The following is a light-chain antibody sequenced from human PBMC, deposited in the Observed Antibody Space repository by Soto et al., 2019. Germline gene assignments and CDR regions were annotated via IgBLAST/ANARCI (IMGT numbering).Light chain of an antibody. CDR1: QSVSSSF. Sequence: EIVLTQSPGTLSLSPGERATLSCRASQSVSSSFLAWYQQKVGQAPRLLIYGASSRATGIPDRFSGSGSGTDFTLTISSLEPEDFALYYCQQHINWPLTFGGGTKVDIK. J-gene: IGKJ4*01. CDR3: QQHINWPLT. CDR2: GAS. V-gene: IGKV3D-20*02.